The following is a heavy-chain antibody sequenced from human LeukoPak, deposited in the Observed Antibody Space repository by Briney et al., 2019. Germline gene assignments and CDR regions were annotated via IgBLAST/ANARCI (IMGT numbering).Heavy chain of an antibody. CDR1: GYSFTSYW. CDR3: ARRVDIVATITGATNYYYMDV. V-gene: IGHV5-51*01. CDR2: IYPGDSDT. D-gene: IGHD5-12*01. J-gene: IGHJ6*03. Sequence: GESLKISCKGSGYSFTSYWIGWVRQMPGKGLEWMGIIYPGDSDTRYSPSFQGQVTISADKSFSTAYLQWSSLKASDTAMYYCARRVDIVATITGATNYYYMDVWGKGTTVTVS.